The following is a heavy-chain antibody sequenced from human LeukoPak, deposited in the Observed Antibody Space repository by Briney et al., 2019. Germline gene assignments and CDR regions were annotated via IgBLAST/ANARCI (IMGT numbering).Heavy chain of an antibody. CDR3: ATREQYYYDSSGPRGSGYFDL. CDR2: FDPEDGET. J-gene: IGHJ2*01. D-gene: IGHD3-22*01. V-gene: IGHV1-24*01. Sequence: ASVKVSCKVSGYTLTEFSIHWVRQAPGKGLEWMGGFDPEDGETIYAQKFQGRVTMTEDTSTDTAYMELSSLRTEDTAVYYCATREQYYYDSSGPRGSGYFDLWGRGTLVTVSS. CDR1: GYTLTEFS.